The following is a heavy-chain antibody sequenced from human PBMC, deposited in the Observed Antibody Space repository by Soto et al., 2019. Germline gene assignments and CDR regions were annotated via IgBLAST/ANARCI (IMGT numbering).Heavy chain of an antibody. CDR2: INHSGST. CDR1: GGSFSGYY. V-gene: IGHV4-34*01. J-gene: IGHJ3*02. CDR3: ARGGSYNWNYGRRAFDI. Sequence: PSETLSLTCAVYGGSFSGYYWSWIRQPPGKGLEWIGEINHSGSTNYNPSLKSRVTISVDTSKNQFSLKLSSVTAADTAVYYCARGGSYNWNYGRRAFDIWGQGTMVTVSS. D-gene: IGHD1-7*01.